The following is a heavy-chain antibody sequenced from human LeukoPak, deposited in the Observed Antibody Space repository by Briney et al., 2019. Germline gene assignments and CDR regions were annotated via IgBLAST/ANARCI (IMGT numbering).Heavy chain of an antibody. CDR1: GYTFTGYY. V-gene: IGHV1-2*02. J-gene: IGHJ3*02. Sequence: EASVKVSCKASGYTFTGYYMHWVRQAPGQGLEWMGWINPNSGGTNYAQKFQGRVTMTRDTSISTAYMELSRLRSDDTAVYYCARWAGFWSGYYTGARAFDIWGQGTMVTVSS. CDR2: INPNSGGT. D-gene: IGHD3-3*01. CDR3: ARWAGFWSGYYTGARAFDI.